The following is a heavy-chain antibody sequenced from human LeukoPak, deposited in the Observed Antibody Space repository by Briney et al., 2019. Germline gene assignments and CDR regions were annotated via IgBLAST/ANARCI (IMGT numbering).Heavy chain of an antibody. J-gene: IGHJ6*02. CDR2: IIPILDIA. V-gene: IGHV1-69*04. Sequence: ASVKVSCKASGYTFTSYAMNWVRQAPGQGLEWMGRIIPILDIANYAQKFQGRVTITADKSTSTAYMELSSLRSEDTAVYYCANRYCSSTSCYRGDYYYYGMDVWGQGTTVTVSS. CDR3: ANRYCSSTSCYRGDYYYYGMDV. D-gene: IGHD2-2*02. CDR1: GYTFTSYA.